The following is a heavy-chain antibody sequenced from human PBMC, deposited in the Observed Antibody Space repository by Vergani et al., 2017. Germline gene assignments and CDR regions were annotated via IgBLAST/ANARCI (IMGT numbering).Heavy chain of an antibody. J-gene: IGHJ6*02. Sequence: EVQVVQSGGGLVKPGGSLRLSCETSGFIFSDYNLNWVRQAPGSGLEWVASISGRSSYVNYAVSVKGRFTISRDNAKRSVFLQMNSLRAEDTAVYYCARTGEWMRSNNGPPDYVFALDVWGQGTTVIVSS. CDR1: GFIFSDYN. D-gene: IGHD3-10*01. V-gene: IGHV3-21*02. CDR2: ISGRSSYV. CDR3: ARTGEWMRSNNGPPDYVFALDV.